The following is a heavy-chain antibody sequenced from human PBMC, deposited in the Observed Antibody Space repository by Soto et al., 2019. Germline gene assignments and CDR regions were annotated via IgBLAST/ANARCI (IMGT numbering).Heavy chain of an antibody. Sequence: GGSLRLSCAVSGFTFNSYAMNWVRQAPGKGLEWVSSISGSGRTTYYADAVKGRFTISRDNSKNTLFLQMNSLRSEDTAVYYCAKGVTTIVATGSWFDHWGQGTLVTVSS. CDR3: AKGVTTIVATGSWFDH. V-gene: IGHV3-23*01. J-gene: IGHJ5*02. CDR1: GFTFNSYA. D-gene: IGHD5-12*01. CDR2: ISGSGRTT.